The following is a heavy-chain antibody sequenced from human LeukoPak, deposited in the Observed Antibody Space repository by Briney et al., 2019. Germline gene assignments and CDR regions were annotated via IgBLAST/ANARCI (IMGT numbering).Heavy chain of an antibody. J-gene: IGHJ4*02. CDR1: GFTFSSYE. CDR3: ARVLVVVTGYYPDY. D-gene: IGHD2-21*02. CDR2: ISSSGSTE. Sequence: GGSLRLSCAASGFTFSSYEMNWVRQAPGKGLEWVSYISSSGSTEYYADSVKGRFTISRDNAKNSLYLQMNSLRAEDTAVYYCARVLVVVTGYYPDYWGQGTPVTVSS. V-gene: IGHV3-48*03.